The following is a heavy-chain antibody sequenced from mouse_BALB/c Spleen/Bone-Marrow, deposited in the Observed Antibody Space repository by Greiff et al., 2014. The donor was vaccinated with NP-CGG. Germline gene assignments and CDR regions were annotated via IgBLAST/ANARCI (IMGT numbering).Heavy chain of an antibody. J-gene: IGHJ4*01. CDR3: ARSGGRYGAMDY. V-gene: IGHV5-4*02. CDR1: GFTFSDYY. D-gene: IGHD1-1*02. Sequence: EVKVVESGGGLVKPGGCLRLSCAASGFTFSDYYVYWVRQTPEKRLEWVGTISDGGSYTYYPDSVKGRFTISRDNAKNNLYLQISSLKSEDTAMYYCARSGGRYGAMDYWGQGTSVTVFS. CDR2: ISDGGSYT.